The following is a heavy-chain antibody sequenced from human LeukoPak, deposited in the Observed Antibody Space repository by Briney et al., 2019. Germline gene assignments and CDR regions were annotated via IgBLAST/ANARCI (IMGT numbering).Heavy chain of an antibody. CDR3: AKQWSSTWYWLDY. J-gene: IGHJ4*02. CDR1: GFTFSSYA. V-gene: IGHV3-23*01. D-gene: IGHD6-13*01. CDR2: ISGSGDST. Sequence: GGSQRLSCAASGFTFSSYAMSWVRQAPGKGLEWVSGISGSGDSTYYADSVKGRFTISRDNSKNTLYLQMNSLRAEDTAVYYCAKQWSSTWYWLDYWGQGTLVTVSS.